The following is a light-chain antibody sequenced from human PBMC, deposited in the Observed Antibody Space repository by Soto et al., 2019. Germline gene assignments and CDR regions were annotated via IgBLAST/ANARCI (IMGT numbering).Light chain of an antibody. Sequence: QSVLTQPPSASGSPGQSVTISCTGTSSDVGAYNYVSWYQQHAGKAPKLVIYEVTKRPSGVPDRFSGSKSANTASLTVSGFQAEDEADYYCSSFASSNTWVFGGETKLTVL. CDR2: EVT. CDR3: SSFASSNTWV. CDR1: SSDVGAYNY. J-gene: IGLJ3*02. V-gene: IGLV2-8*01.